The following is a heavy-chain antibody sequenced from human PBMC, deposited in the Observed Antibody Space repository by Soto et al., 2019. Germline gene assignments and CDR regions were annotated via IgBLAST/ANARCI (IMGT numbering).Heavy chain of an antibody. D-gene: IGHD2-15*01. CDR1: GFTFSSYS. Sequence: GGSLRLSCAASGFTFSSYSMDWVRQAPGRGLEWVSYISSRSSTIYYADSVKGRFTVSRDNAKNSLYLQMNSLRAEDTAVYYCARDLVRQYCGGGTCNLGAFDIWGQGTMVTVSS. V-gene: IGHV3-48*01. J-gene: IGHJ3*02. CDR2: ISSRSSTI. CDR3: ARDLVRQYCGGGTCNLGAFDI.